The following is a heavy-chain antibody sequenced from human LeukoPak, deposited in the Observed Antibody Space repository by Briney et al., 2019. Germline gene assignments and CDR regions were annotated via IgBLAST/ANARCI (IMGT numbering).Heavy chain of an antibody. V-gene: IGHV3-7*03. D-gene: IGHD6-19*01. J-gene: IGHJ4*02. CDR3: ARGGSGWPFDY. Sequence: PGGSLRLSCVASRFTFSNYWMSWVRQAPGKGLEWVANINQDGTKKVYAASMKGRFTISRDNAKESLYLQLNSLRADDTAVYYCARGGSGWPFDYWGQGTLVTVSS. CDR1: RFTFSNYW. CDR2: INQDGTKK.